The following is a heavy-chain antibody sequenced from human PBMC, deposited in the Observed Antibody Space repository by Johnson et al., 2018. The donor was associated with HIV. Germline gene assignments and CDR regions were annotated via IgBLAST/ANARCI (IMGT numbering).Heavy chain of an antibody. CDR2: IRYDGSNK. D-gene: IGHD5-18*01. CDR1: GFTFSSYG. CDR3: ATRAFTTMAEDDAFDI. J-gene: IGHJ3*02. V-gene: IGHV3-30*02. Sequence: QEQLVVSGGGVVQPGGSLRLSCAASGFTFSSYGMHWVRQAPGKGLEWVAFIRYDGSNKYYADSVKGRFTISRDNSKNTLYLQMNSLRAEDTAVYYCATRAFTTMAEDDAFDIWGQGTMVTVSS.